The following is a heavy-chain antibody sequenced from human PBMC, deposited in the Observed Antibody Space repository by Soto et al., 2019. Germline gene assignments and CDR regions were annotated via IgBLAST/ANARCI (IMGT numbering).Heavy chain of an antibody. CDR3: ARAPSGSYSFDY. Sequence: GASVKVSCKASGGTFSSYAISWVRQAPGQGLEWMGGIIPIFGTANYAQKFQGRVTITADESMSTAYMELSSLRSEDTAVYYCARAPSGSYSFDYWGQGTLVTVSS. V-gene: IGHV1-69*13. CDR1: GGTFSSYA. D-gene: IGHD1-26*01. J-gene: IGHJ4*02. CDR2: IIPIFGTA.